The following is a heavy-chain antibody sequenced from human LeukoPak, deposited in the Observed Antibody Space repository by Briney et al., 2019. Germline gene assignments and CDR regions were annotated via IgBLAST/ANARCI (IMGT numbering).Heavy chain of an antibody. D-gene: IGHD3-3*01. Sequence: SETLSLTCAVSGGSISSGGYSWSWIRQPPGKGLEWIGYIYHSGSTYYNPSLKSRVTISVDTSKNQFSLKLSSVTAADTAVYYCAGIRFLEWSNADPGAPPLDDAFDIWGQGTMVTVSS. CDR3: AGIRFLEWSNADPGAPPLDDAFDI. CDR1: GGSISSGGYS. CDR2: IYHSGST. V-gene: IGHV4-30-2*01. J-gene: IGHJ3*02.